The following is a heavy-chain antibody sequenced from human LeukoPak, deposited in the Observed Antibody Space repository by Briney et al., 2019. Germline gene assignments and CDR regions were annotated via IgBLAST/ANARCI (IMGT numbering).Heavy chain of an antibody. D-gene: IGHD1-26*01. V-gene: IGHV4-30-4*02. CDR2: IYYSGST. Sequence: PSETLSLTCTVSGGSISSGDYYWSWIRQPPGKGLEWIGYIYYSGSTYYNPSLKSRVTISVDTSKNQFSLKLSSVTAADTAVYYCARGHRTSGSYFFDYWGQGTLVTVSS. CDR3: ARGHRTSGSYFFDY. CDR1: GGSISSGDYY. J-gene: IGHJ4*02.